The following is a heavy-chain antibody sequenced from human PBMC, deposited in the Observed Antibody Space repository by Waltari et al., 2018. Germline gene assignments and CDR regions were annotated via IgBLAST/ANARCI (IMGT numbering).Heavy chain of an antibody. CDR3: ARATIQNYYYYYMDV. V-gene: IGHV4-59*01. J-gene: IGHJ6*03. D-gene: IGHD3-3*01. CDR1: GGPLSSYY. CDR2: IYYSGST. Sequence: QVQLQESGPGLVKPSETLSRTCTVPGGPLSSYYWSWIRQPPGKGLEWIGYIYYSGSTNYNPSLKSRVTISVDTSKNQFSLKLSSVTAADTAVYYCARATIQNYYYYYMDVWGKGTTVTVSS.